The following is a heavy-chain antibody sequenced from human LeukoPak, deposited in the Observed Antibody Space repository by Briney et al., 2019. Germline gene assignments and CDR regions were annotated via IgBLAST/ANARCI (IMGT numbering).Heavy chain of an antibody. D-gene: IGHD3-9*01. CDR1: GFTFSKAW. CDR2: ISGSGGST. Sequence: GGSLRLSCAASGFTFSKAWMSWVRQAPGKGLEWVSAISGSGGSTYYTDSVKGRFTISRDNSKNTLYLQMNSLRAEDTAVYYCAKDHKRYFEGQYDYWGQGALVTVSS. V-gene: IGHV3-23*01. CDR3: AKDHKRYFEGQYDY. J-gene: IGHJ4*02.